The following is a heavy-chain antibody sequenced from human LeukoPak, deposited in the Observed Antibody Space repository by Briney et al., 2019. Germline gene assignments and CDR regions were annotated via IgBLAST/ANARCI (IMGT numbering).Heavy chain of an antibody. D-gene: IGHD2-15*01. CDR1: GGSVNSFY. V-gene: IGHV4-59*02. Sequence: SETLSLTCNVSGGSVNSFYWSWIRQPPGKGLEWIGYIYNSGSTKSNPSLKSRVTISMDTPNNQFSLKLSSVTAADTAVYYCARGSCAAGNCYVLDNWGQGTLVTVSS. J-gene: IGHJ4*02. CDR2: IYNSGST. CDR3: ARGSCAAGNCYVLDN.